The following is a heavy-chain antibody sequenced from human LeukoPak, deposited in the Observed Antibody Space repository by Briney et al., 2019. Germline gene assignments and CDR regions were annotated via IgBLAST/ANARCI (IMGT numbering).Heavy chain of an antibody. J-gene: IGHJ3*01. CDR2: INHSGST. CDR1: GGSFSGYY. D-gene: IGHD2-8*01. CDR3: ARLLSRAQRAEKDIVL. V-gene: IGHV4-34*01. Sequence: SETLSLTCAVYGGSFSGYYWSWIRQPPGKGLEWIGEINHSGSTNYNPSLKSRVTISVDTSKNQFSLKLSSVTAADTAVYYCARLLSRAQRAEKDIVLWGQGTMVTVSS.